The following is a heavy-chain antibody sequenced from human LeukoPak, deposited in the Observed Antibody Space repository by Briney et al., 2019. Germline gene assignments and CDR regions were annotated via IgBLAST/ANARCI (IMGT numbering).Heavy chain of an antibody. Sequence: SVKVSCKASGGTFSSYAISWVRQAPGQGLEWMGGIIPIFGTANYAQKFQGRVTITADESTSTAYMELSSLRSEDTAVYYCASTSSWYGGREWAHYFDYWGQGTLVTVSS. J-gene: IGHJ4*02. CDR3: ASTSSWYGGREWAHYFDY. V-gene: IGHV1-69*13. D-gene: IGHD6-13*01. CDR1: GGTFSSYA. CDR2: IIPIFGTA.